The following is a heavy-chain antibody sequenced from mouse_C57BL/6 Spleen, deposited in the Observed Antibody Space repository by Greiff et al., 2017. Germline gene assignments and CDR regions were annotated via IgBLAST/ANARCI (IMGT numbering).Heavy chain of an antibody. CDR2: IYPGTSDT. CDR1: GYTFTSYW. CDR3: TDYYYGSSRYWYFAV. D-gene: IGHD1-1*01. J-gene: IGHJ1*03. V-gene: IGHV1-5*01. Sequence: EVQLQQSGTVLARPGASVKMSCKTSGYTFTSYWMDWVKQRPGQGLEWIGAIYPGTSDTSYNQKFKGKAKLTAVTSASTAYMELSSLTNEDSAVYYCTDYYYGSSRYWYFAVWGTGTMVTVSA.